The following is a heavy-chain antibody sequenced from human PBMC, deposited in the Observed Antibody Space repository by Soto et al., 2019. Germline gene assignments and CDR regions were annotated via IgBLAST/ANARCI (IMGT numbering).Heavy chain of an antibody. Sequence: GASVKVSCKASGFTFTSSAMQWVRQARGQRLEWIGWIVVGSGNTNYAQKFQERVTITRDMSTSTAYMELSSLRSEDTAVYYCAAGIFLDSSLGVHDLFDICGQGTMVTVSS. J-gene: IGHJ3*02. D-gene: IGHD3-16*01. CDR3: AAGIFLDSSLGVHDLFDI. V-gene: IGHV1-58*02. CDR2: IVVGSGNT. CDR1: GFTFTSSA.